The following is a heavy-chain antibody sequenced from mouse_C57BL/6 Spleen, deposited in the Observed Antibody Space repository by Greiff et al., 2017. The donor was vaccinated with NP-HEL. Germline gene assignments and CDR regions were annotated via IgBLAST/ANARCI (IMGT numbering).Heavy chain of an antibody. Sequence: QVQLQQPGAELVMPGASVKLSCKASGYTFTSYWMHWVKQRPGQGLEWIGEIDPSDSYTNYNQKFKGKATLTVDTSSSTAYMQLSSLTSEDSAVYYCARGTTVVFDYWGQGTTLTVSS. J-gene: IGHJ2*01. CDR1: GYTFTSYW. V-gene: IGHV1-69*01. CDR3: ARGTTVVFDY. D-gene: IGHD1-1*01. CDR2: IDPSDSYT.